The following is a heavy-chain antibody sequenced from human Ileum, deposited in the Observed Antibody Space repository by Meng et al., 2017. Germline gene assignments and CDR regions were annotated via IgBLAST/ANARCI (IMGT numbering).Heavy chain of an antibody. Sequence: ASVKVSCKASGYTFTSYGISWVRQAPGQGREWMGWISAYNGNTNYAQKLQGRVTMTTDTSTSTAYMELRSLRSDDTAVYYCARDLKGLLMVYATAVDAFDIWGQGTMVTVSS. V-gene: IGHV1-18*01. J-gene: IGHJ3*02. CDR3: ARDLKGLLMVYATAVDAFDI. CDR2: ISAYNGNT. D-gene: IGHD2-8*01. CDR1: GYTFTSYG.